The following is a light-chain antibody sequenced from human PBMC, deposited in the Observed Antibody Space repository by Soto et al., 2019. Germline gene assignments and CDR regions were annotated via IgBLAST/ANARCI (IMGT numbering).Light chain of an antibody. Sequence: DSQMTQSPSTPSASVGDRVTITCRASQSISSWLAWYQQKPGKAPKLLIYASSSLQSGVPSRFSGSGSGTDLTLTISSLQPEDFATYYCQQSYSTPAWTFGQGTKVDI. J-gene: IGKJ1*01. CDR3: QQSYSTPAWT. V-gene: IGKV1-39*01. CDR1: QSISSW. CDR2: ASS.